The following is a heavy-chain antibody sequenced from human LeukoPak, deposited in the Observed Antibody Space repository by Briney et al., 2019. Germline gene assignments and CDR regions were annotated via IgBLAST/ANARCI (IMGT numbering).Heavy chain of an antibody. CDR1: GGSISSYY. CDR3: ARVMAWIEPGSSSWPRPYYFDY. V-gene: IGHV4-59*01. CDR2: IYYSGST. J-gene: IGHJ4*02. D-gene: IGHD6-13*01. Sequence: PSETLSLTCTVSGGSISSYYWSWIWQPPGKGLEWIGYIYYSGSTNYNPSLKSRVTISVDTSKNQFSLKLSSVTAADTAVYYCARVMAWIEPGSSSWPRPYYFDYWGQGTLVTVSS.